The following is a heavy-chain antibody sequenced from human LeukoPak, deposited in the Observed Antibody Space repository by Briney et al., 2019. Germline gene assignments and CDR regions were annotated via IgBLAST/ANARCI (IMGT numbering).Heavy chain of an antibody. CDR3: AKGRAPTRVIDFDY. Sequence: GGSLRLSCAASGFSFSSYAMHWVSQAPGKGLEWVAVISYDGSNKYYADSVKGRFTISRDNSKNTVFLQMSSLRRDDAAVYYCAKGRAPTRVIDFDYWGQGTLVAVSS. J-gene: IGHJ4*02. CDR2: ISYDGSNK. V-gene: IGHV3-30*18. D-gene: IGHD2-8*01. CDR1: GFSFSSYA.